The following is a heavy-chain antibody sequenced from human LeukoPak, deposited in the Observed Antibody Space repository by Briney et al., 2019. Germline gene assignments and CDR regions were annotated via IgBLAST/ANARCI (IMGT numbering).Heavy chain of an antibody. CDR1: GYTFTSYD. Sequence: EASVKVSCKASGYTFTSYDINWVRQATGQGLEWMGWMNPNSGNTGYAQKFQGRVTMTRNTSISTAYMELSSLRSEDTAVYYCARALVKMATALMGHWGQGTLVTVSS. V-gene: IGHV1-8*01. CDR2: MNPNSGNT. J-gene: IGHJ4*02. D-gene: IGHD5-24*01. CDR3: ARALVKMATALMGH.